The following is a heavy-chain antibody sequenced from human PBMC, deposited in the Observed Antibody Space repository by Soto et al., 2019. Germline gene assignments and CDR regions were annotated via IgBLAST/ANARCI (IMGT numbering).Heavy chain of an antibody. CDR2: INAGNGNT. J-gene: IGHJ4*02. V-gene: IGHV1-3*01. CDR1: GYTFTSYT. D-gene: IGHD3-10*01. CDR3: VYGSGSYYIFDY. Sequence: QVQLVQSGAEVKKPGASVKVSCKASGYTFTSYTMHWVRQAPGQRLEWMGWINAGNGNTKYSQKFQGRVTITRDTSASTAYMDLSSLRSEDTAVYYCVYGSGSYYIFDYWGQGTLVTVSS.